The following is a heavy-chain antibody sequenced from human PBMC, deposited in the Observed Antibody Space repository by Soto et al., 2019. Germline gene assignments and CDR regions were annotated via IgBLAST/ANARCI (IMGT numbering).Heavy chain of an antibody. CDR1: GGSISSYY. V-gene: IGHV4-59*01. Sequence: PSETLSLTCTVSGGSISSYYWSWIRQPPGKGLEWIGYIYYSGSTNYNPSLKSRVTISVDTSKNQFSLKLSSVTAADTAVYYCARYYDSSGFDFDYWGQGTLVTVSS. J-gene: IGHJ4*02. CDR3: ARYYDSSGFDFDY. D-gene: IGHD3-22*01. CDR2: IYYSGST.